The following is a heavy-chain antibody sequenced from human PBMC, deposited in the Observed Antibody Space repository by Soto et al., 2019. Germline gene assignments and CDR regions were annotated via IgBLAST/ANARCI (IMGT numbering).Heavy chain of an antibody. D-gene: IGHD4-4*01. J-gene: IGHJ4*02. CDR3: ARERARYSNQVVYFDY. CDR1: GGSISSGGYY. Sequence: QVQLQESGPGLVKPSQTLSLTCTVSGGSISSGGYYWSWIRQHPGKGLEWIGYIYYSGSTYYNPSLKSRVTISVDPSKNQFSLKLSSVTAADTAVYYCARERARYSNQVVYFDYWGQGTLVTVSS. CDR2: IYYSGST. V-gene: IGHV4-31*03.